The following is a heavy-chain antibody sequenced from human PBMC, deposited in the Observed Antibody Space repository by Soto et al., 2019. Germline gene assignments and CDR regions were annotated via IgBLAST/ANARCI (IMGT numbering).Heavy chain of an antibody. J-gene: IGHJ6*02. V-gene: IGHV4-34*01. Sequence: QVQLQQWGAGLLKPSETLSLTCAVYGGSFSGYYWSWIRQPPGKGLEWIGEINHSGSTNYNPSLKSRVTISVDTSKNQFSLKLSSVTAADTAVYYCARASYDKYYYYCYGMDVWGQGTTVTVSS. CDR3: ARASYDKYYYYCYGMDV. D-gene: IGHD5-12*01. CDR1: GGSFSGYY. CDR2: INHSGST.